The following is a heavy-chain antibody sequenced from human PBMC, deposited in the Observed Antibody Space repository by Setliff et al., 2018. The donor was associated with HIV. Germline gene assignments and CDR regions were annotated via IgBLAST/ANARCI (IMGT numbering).Heavy chain of an antibody. CDR1: GGSFSAYY. D-gene: IGHD5-18*01. J-gene: IGHJ1*01. CDR2: INHSGGT. Sequence: SETLSLTCAVYGGSFSAYYWSWIRQTPGKGLGWIGEINHSGGTNHNPSLKSRVTMSVDTSKNQFSLKLSSVTAADTAVFYCARGGYSYGFGRHRAYFQYWGQGTQVTVSS. CDR3: ARGGYSYGFGRHRAYFQY. V-gene: IGHV4-34*01.